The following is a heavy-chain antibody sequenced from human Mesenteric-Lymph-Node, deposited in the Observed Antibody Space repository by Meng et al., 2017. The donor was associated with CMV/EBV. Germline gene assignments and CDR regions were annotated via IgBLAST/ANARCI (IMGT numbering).Heavy chain of an antibody. CDR3: AKLIFGVLVIGGLGGFDI. CDR2: VSGDGGIS. Sequence: GGSLRLSCEASGFIFDNHDMNWVRQAPGKGLEWVSVVSGDGGISYYADSVKGRFIISRDNSKNTLYLQMNSLRAEDTAVYYCAKLIFGVLVIGGLGGFDIWGQGTMVTVSS. J-gene: IGHJ3*02. CDR1: GFIFDNHD. D-gene: IGHD3-22*01. V-gene: IGHV3-23*01.